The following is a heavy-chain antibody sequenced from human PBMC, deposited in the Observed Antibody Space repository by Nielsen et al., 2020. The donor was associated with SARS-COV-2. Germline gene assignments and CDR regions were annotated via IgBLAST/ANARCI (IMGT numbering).Heavy chain of an antibody. D-gene: IGHD3-3*01. CDR1: GGSFSGYY. J-gene: IGHJ4*02. CDR3: ARGSVGGVTYRPISHYFDY. Sequence: SETLSLTCAVYGGSFSGYYWSWIRQPPGKGLEWIGEINHSGSTNYNPSLKSRVTISVDTSKNQFSLKLSSVTAADTAVYYCARGSVGGVTYRPISHYFDYWGQGTLVTVSS. V-gene: IGHV4-34*01. CDR2: INHSGST.